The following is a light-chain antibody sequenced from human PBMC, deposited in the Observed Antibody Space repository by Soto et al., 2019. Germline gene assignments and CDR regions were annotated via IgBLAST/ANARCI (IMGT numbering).Light chain of an antibody. J-gene: IGKJ1*01. Sequence: EIVLTQSPGTLSLSAGERATLSCRASQSVNSNYFAWYQQKPGQAPRLLIYAASSRATGIPDRFSDSGSGTDFTLTINRLEPEDFAVYYCQQFGNSPQTFGQGTKVEIK. CDR1: QSVNSNY. V-gene: IGKV3-20*01. CDR2: AAS. CDR3: QQFGNSPQT.